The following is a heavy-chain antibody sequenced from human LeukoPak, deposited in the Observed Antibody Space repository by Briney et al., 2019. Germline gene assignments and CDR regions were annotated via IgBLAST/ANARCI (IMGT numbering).Heavy chain of an antibody. V-gene: IGHV3-7*01. Sequence: GGSPRLSCAASGFTFSIYWMSWVRQAPGKGLEWVANMKQDGSEKYYVDSVKGRFTISRDNSKNTLYLQMGSLRAEDMAVYYCARSSRAYCSGGSCYPTPFDYWGQGTLVTVSS. D-gene: IGHD2-15*01. CDR2: MKQDGSEK. J-gene: IGHJ4*02. CDR1: GFTFSIYW. CDR3: ARSSRAYCSGGSCYPTPFDY.